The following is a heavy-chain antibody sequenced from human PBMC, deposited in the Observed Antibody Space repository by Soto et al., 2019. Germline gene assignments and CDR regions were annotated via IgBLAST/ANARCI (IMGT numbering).Heavy chain of an antibody. CDR1: GYTFTGYY. CDR2: INAGSGKT. CDR3: ARGPTVTTFDRWFDP. J-gene: IGHJ5*02. D-gene: IGHD4-17*01. Sequence: ASVKVSCKASGYTFTGYYMHWVRQAPGQGLEWMGWINAGSGKTRYSQKFQGRVTITRDTSASTAYMELSSLRSEDTAVYYCARGPTVTTFDRWFDPWGQGTLVTVSS. V-gene: IGHV1-3*01.